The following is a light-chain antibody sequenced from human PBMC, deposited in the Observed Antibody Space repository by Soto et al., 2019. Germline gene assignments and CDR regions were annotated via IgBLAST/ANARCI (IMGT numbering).Light chain of an antibody. J-gene: IGLJ3*02. CDR2: DVS. CDR3: CSYAGSYTGV. Sequence: QSVLTQPRSVSGSPGQSVTISCTGTSSDVGGYNYVSWYQQHPGKAPKLMIYDVSKRPSGFPDRFSGSKSGNTASLTISGLQAEGEADYYCCSYAGSYTGVFGGGTQLTVL. V-gene: IGLV2-11*01. CDR1: SSDVGGYNY.